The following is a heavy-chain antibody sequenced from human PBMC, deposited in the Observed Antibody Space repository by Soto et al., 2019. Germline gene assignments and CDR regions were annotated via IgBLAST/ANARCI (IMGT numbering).Heavy chain of an antibody. CDR3: ARGRIVVLPAARHNWFDP. Sequence: PLETQCLTWAVYGGSFSCYYGSWIRQPPEKGLEWIGEINHSGSTNYNPSLKSRVTISVDTSKNQFSLKLSSVTAADTAVYYCARGRIVVLPAARHNWFDPWGQGTLVTSPQ. CDR2: INHSGST. D-gene: IGHD2-2*01. V-gene: IGHV4-34*01. CDR1: GGSFSCYY. J-gene: IGHJ5*02.